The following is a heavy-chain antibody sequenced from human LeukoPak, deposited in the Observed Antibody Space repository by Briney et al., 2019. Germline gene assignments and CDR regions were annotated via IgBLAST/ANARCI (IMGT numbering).Heavy chain of an antibody. D-gene: IGHD6-6*01. CDR3: ASGSSSVGY. Sequence: GGSLRLSCAASGFSFSSFAMSWVRQAPGRGLEWVSDISGDGDRRYYADSVKGRFSISRDNSKNTLYLQMNSLRAEDTALYYCASGSSSVGYWGQGTLVTVSP. CDR2: ISGDGDRR. V-gene: IGHV3-23*01. J-gene: IGHJ4*02. CDR1: GFSFSSFA.